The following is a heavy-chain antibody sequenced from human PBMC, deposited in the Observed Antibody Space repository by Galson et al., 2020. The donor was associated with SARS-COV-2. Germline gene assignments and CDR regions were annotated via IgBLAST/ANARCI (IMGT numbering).Heavy chain of an antibody. CDR3: ASDRTYGSWSYSNFDY. D-gene: IGHD3-10*01. CDR1: GFTFTSYA. Sequence: TGGSLRLSCAASGFTFTSYAMSWVRQAPGKGLEWVSAISGSGGSTYYADSVKGRFTISRDNSKNTLYLQLNSLRAEDTAVYYCASDRTYGSWSYSNFDYWGQGTLVTVSS. V-gene: IGHV3-23*01. J-gene: IGHJ4*02. CDR2: ISGSGGST.